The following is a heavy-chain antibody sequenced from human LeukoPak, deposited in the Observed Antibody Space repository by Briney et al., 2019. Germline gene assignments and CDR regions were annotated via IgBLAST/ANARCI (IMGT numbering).Heavy chain of an antibody. J-gene: IGHJ6*02. D-gene: IGHD1-7*01. CDR1: GFTFSSYA. Sequence: PGASLRLSCAASGFTFSSYAMSWVRQAPGKGLEWVSAISGSGGSPYYADSVKGRFTISRDNSKNTLYLQMNSLRAEDTAVYYCAKDPNYVYYYGMDVWGQGTTVTVSS. CDR2: ISGSGGSP. CDR3: AKDPNYVYYYGMDV. V-gene: IGHV3-23*01.